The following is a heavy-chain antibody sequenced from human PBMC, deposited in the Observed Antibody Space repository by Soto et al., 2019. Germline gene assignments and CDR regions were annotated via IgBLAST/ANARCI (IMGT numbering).Heavy chain of an antibody. V-gene: IGHV2-5*02. J-gene: IGHJ6*02. CDR3: AHKGGRGAGIDV. Sequence: QITLKESGPTLVKPTQTLTLTCTFSGFSLITSGAGVVWIRQPPGKALEWLAPIYWDDDKRYSPSLNSRLTITKDTSKNQVLLTMTNMDPVDTATYYCAHKGGRGAGIDVWGQGTTVDVS. CDR2: IYWDDDK. D-gene: IGHD2-15*01. CDR1: GFSLITSGAG.